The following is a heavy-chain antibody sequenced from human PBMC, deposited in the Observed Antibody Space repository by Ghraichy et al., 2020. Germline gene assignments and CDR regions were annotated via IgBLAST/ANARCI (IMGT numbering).Heavy chain of an antibody. CDR2: INHSGST. J-gene: IGHJ4*02. CDR3: ARGRAKAFDY. V-gene: IGHV4-34*01. Sequence: SQTLSLTCAVYGGSFSGYYWSWIRQPPGKGLEWIGEINHSGSTNYNPSLKSRVTISVDTSKNQFSLKLSSVTAADTAVYYCARGRAKAFDYWGQGTLVTVSS. CDR1: GGSFSGYY.